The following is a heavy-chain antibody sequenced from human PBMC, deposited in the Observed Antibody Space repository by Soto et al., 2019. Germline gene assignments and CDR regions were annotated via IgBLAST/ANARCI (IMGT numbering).Heavy chain of an antibody. V-gene: IGHV3-64D*06. CDR3: VKGEYYYDSSGYYPFDY. J-gene: IGHJ4*02. CDR1: GFTFSIYA. D-gene: IGHD3-22*01. CDR2: ISTNGGST. Sequence: GGSLRLSCSASGFTFSIYAMHWVRQAPGKGLEYVSSISTNGGSTHYADSVKGRFTISRDNSKNRQYLQMSSLRADDTAVYYCVKGEYYYDSSGYYPFDYWGQGT.